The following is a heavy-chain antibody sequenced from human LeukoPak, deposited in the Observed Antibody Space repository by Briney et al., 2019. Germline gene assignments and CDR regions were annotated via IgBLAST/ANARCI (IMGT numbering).Heavy chain of an antibody. J-gene: IGHJ4*02. CDR2: ISAYNGNT. CDR3: ARVVLIRGGEGHRYSDF. CDR1: GCTFTSYG. D-gene: IGHD2-21*01. Sequence: ASVKVSCKASGCTFTSYGISWVRQAPGQGLEWLGWISAYNGNTNYAQKLQGRVTMTTDTSTSTAYMELRSLRSDDTAVYYCARVVLIRGGEGHRYSDFWGQGTLVTVSS. V-gene: IGHV1-18*01.